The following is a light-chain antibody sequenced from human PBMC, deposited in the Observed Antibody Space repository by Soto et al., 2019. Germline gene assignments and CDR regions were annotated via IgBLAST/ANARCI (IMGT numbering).Light chain of an antibody. CDR2: GNN. CDR3: SSYRSTNTLV. J-gene: IGLJ2*01. V-gene: IGLV1-40*01. Sequence: QTVVTQPPSVSGAPGQRVTISCTGSSSNIGTSYDVHWYQQFPGTAPRLLIYGNNNRPSGVPDRFSGSKSGTSASLAITGLQVEDEADYYCSSYRSTNTLVFGGGTKLTVL. CDR1: SSNIGTSYD.